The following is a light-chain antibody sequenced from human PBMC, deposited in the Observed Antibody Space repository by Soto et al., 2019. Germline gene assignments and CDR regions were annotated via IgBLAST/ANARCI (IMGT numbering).Light chain of an antibody. J-gene: IGKJ4*01. Sequence: DIQMTQSPSTLSSSLGDRATITCRASQSISSYLNWYQQKPGKAPTLLIYAASSLQSGVPSRFSGSVAGTDGTITISSLQTEDGSTYYCQQRYSTLLTFGGGTKVDIK. CDR2: AAS. CDR3: QQRYSTLLT. V-gene: IGKV1-39*01. CDR1: QSISSY.